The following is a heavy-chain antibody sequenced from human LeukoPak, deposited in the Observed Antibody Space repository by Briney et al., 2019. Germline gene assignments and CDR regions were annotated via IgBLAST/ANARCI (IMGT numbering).Heavy chain of an antibody. CDR2: INHGGHT. CDR1: GGSFSGYY. Sequence: SETLSLTCAVYGGSFSGYYWNWIRQPPGKGLEWIGEINHGGHTNYNPSLKSRVTMSVDTSKNQFSLKLSSVTAADTAVYYCAREPYRGAFDIWGQGTMVTVSS. V-gene: IGHV4-34*01. CDR3: AREPYRGAFDI. J-gene: IGHJ3*02. D-gene: IGHD3-10*01.